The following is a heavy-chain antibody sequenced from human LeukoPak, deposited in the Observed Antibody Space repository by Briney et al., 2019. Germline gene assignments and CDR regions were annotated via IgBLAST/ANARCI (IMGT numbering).Heavy chain of an antibody. J-gene: IGHJ4*02. D-gene: IGHD4-17*01. Sequence: PGGSLRLSCAASGFTFSNAWMSWVRQAPGKGLEWVGRIKSKTDGGTTDDAAPVKGRFTISRDDSKNTLYLQMNSLKTEDTAVYYCTNDYGDYGGGSIFDYWGQGTLVTVSS. CDR1: GFTFSNAW. CDR3: TNDYGDYGGGSIFDY. CDR2: IKSKTDGGTT. V-gene: IGHV3-15*01.